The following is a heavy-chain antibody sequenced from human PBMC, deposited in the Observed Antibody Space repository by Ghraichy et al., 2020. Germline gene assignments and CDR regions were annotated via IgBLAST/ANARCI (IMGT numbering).Heavy chain of an antibody. J-gene: IGHJ4*02. CDR2: ISYDGSNT. Sequence: GESLNISCAASGFTFSSYAMHWVRQAPGKGLEWVAVISYDGSNTYYADSVKGRFTISRDNSKNTLYLQMNSLRAEETAVYYCARDRGSSWSKIFYFWGQGTLVTVSS. CDR1: GFTFSSYA. V-gene: IGHV3-30*04. D-gene: IGHD6-13*01. CDR3: ARDRGSSWSKIFYF.